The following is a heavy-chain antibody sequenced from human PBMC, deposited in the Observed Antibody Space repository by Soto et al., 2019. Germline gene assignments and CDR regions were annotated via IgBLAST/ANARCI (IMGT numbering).Heavy chain of an antibody. J-gene: IGHJ4*02. D-gene: IGHD2-15*01. V-gene: IGHV6-1*01. CDR2: TYYRSKWYN. Sequence: PSQTLSLTCAISGDSVSSNSAAWNWIRQSPSRGLEWLGRTYYRSKWYNDYAVSVKSRITINPDTSKNQFSLKLSSVTAADTAVYYCARRVVGGAATNSVDYWGQGTLVTVSS. CDR3: ARRVVGGAATNSVDY. CDR1: GDSVSSNSAA.